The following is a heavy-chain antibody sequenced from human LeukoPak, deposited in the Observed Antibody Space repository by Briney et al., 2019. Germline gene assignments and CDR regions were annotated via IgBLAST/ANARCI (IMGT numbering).Heavy chain of an antibody. Sequence: PSETLSLTCTVSGGSISSYYWSWIRQPAGKGLEWIGRIYTSGSTNYNPSLKSRVTISVDTSKNQFSLRLNSVTAADTAVYYCARGPPVKIFGVIISHRNYYMDVWGKGTTVTVSS. CDR2: IYTSGST. D-gene: IGHD3-3*01. V-gene: IGHV4-4*07. CDR1: GGSISSYY. CDR3: ARGPPVKIFGVIISHRNYYMDV. J-gene: IGHJ6*03.